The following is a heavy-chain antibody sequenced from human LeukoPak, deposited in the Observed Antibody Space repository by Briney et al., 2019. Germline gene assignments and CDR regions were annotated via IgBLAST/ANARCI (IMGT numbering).Heavy chain of an antibody. J-gene: IGHJ5*02. CDR1: GYTFTGYY. CDR2: INPNSGGT. Sequence: ASVKLSCKASGYTFTGYYMHWVRQAPGQGLEWMGWINPNSGGTNYAQKFQGRVTMTRDTSISTAYMELSRLRSDGTAVYYCARDLATIFGVVILNNNWFDPWGQGTLVTVSS. D-gene: IGHD3-3*01. CDR3: ARDLATIFGVVILNNNWFDP. V-gene: IGHV1-2*02.